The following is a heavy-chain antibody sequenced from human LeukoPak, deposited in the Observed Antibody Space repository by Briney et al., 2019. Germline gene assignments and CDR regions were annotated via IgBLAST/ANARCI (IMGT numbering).Heavy chain of an antibody. D-gene: IGHD1-26*01. V-gene: IGHV3-7*01. CDR1: GFTFSNYW. Sequence: PGGSLRLSCAASGFTFSNYWMSWVRQAPGKGLEWVANIKQDRSEKYYVDSVKGRFTISRDNAKNSLYLQMNSLRAEDTAVYYCARTMGWELDYFDYWGQGTLVTVSS. CDR2: IKQDRSEK. CDR3: ARTMGWELDYFDY. J-gene: IGHJ4*02.